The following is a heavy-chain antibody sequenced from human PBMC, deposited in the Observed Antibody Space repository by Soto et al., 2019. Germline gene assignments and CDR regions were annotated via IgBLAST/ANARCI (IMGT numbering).Heavy chain of an antibody. CDR2: IYPGDSDT. Sequence: GESLKISCKGSGYSFTSYWIGWVRPMPGKGLEWMGIIYPGDSDTRYSRSFEGQVTISADKPISTAYLQWSSLKASDTAMYYCVNITLSSNPYYDFWRGYSAFYYYYMDVWGKATTVTVSS. CDR1: GYSFTSYW. CDR3: VNITLSSNPYYDFWRGYSAFYYYYMDV. V-gene: IGHV5-51*04. D-gene: IGHD3-3*01. J-gene: IGHJ6*03.